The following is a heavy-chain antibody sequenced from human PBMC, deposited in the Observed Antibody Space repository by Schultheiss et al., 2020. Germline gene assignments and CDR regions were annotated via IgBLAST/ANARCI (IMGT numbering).Heavy chain of an antibody. Sequence: GGSLRLSCAASGFTFSSYAMHWVRQAPGKGLEWVSAISGSGGSTYYADSVKGRFTISRDNSKNTLYLQMNSLRAEDTALYYCATGATVTTEMGFDYWGQGTLVTVSS. CDR3: ATGATVTTEMGFDY. CDR1: GFTFSSYA. J-gene: IGHJ4*02. CDR2: ISGSGGST. V-gene: IGHV3-23*01. D-gene: IGHD4-17*01.